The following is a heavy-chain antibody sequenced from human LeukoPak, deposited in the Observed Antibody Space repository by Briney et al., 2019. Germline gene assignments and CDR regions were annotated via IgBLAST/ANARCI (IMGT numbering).Heavy chain of an antibody. D-gene: IGHD6-13*01. Sequence: GGSLRLSCAASGFPFSNFAMSWVRQAPGKGLEWVSAISGSGDSTYYADSVKDRFTTSRDNSKNTLYLQLNSLRAEDTALYYCAKESVVDSSNDYWGQGTLVTVSS. CDR3: AKESVVDSSNDY. J-gene: IGHJ4*02. V-gene: IGHV3-23*01. CDR2: ISGSGDST. CDR1: GFPFSNFA.